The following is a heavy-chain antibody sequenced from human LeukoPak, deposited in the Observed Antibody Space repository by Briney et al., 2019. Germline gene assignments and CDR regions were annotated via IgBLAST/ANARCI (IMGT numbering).Heavy chain of an antibody. D-gene: IGHD1-14*01. CDR1: GYTFTSYG. V-gene: IGHV1-18*01. CDR2: ISAYNGNT. J-gene: IGHJ6*03. CDR3: ARDLRLPGGPGYMDV. Sequence: ASVKVSCKASGYTFTSYGISWVRQAPGQGLEWMGWISAYNGNTNYAQKLQDRVTMTTDTSTSTAYMELRSLRSDDTAVYYCARDLRLPGGPGYMDVWGKGTTVTISS.